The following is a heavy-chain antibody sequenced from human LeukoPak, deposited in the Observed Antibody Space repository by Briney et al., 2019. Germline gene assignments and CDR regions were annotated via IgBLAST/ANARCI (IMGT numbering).Heavy chain of an antibody. CDR2: ISSSGST. J-gene: IGHJ5*02. V-gene: IGHV4-61*02. Sequence: SETLSLTCTVSGDSISSGDYYWSWIRQPAGKGLEWIGRISSSGSTNYNPSLKSRVTMSVDTSKNQFSLKLSSVTAADTAVYYCAGDPGLWFGESLTSFDPWGQGTLVTVSS. CDR1: GDSISSGDYY. D-gene: IGHD3-10*01. CDR3: AGDPGLWFGESLTSFDP.